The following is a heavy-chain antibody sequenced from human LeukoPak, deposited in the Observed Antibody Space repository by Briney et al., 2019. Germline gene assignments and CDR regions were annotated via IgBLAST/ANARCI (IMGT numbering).Heavy chain of an antibody. CDR3: AREYGDYGSDAFDI. V-gene: IGHV4-39*07. CDR2: IYYSGST. D-gene: IGHD4-17*01. J-gene: IGHJ3*02. Sequence: SETLSLTCTVSGGSISSNSYYWGWIRQPPGKGLEWIGSIYYSGSTYYNPSLKSRVTISVDTSKNQFSLKLSSVTAADTAVYYCAREYGDYGSDAFDIWGQGTMVTVSS. CDR1: GGSISSNSYY.